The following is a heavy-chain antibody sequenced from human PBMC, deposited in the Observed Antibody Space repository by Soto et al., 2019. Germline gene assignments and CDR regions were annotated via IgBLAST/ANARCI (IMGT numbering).Heavy chain of an antibody. D-gene: IGHD2-15*01. CDR2: INSDGSST. V-gene: IGHV3-74*01. CDR3: VRTSMVVAAAAREAY. CDR1: GFTFSSYW. J-gene: IGHJ4*02. Sequence: EVQLVESGGGLVKPGGSLRISCAASGFTFSSYWMHWVRQAPGKGLVWVSRINSDGSSTSYADSVKGRFTISRDNAKNTLYLQMNSLRAEDTAVYYCVRTSMVVAAAAREAYWGQGTLVTVSS.